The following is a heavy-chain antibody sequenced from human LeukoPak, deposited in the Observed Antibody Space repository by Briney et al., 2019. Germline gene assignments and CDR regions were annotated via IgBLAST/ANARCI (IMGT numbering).Heavy chain of an antibody. V-gene: IGHV4-59*01. Sequence: SETLSLTCTVSGGSISSYYWSWIRQPPGKGLEWIGYIYYSGSTNYNPSLKSRVTISVDTSKNQFSLKLSSVTAADTAVYYCARDLRRDGCNRFDYWGQGTLVTVSS. CDR1: GGSISSYY. CDR3: ARDLRRDGCNRFDY. D-gene: IGHD5-24*01. J-gene: IGHJ4*02. CDR2: IYYSGST.